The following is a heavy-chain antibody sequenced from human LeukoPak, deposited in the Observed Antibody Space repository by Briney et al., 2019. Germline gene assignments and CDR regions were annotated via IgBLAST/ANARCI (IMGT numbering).Heavy chain of an antibody. Sequence: SETLSLTCTVSGGSISSSSYYWGWIRPPPGKGLEWIGSIYYSGSTYYNPSLKSRVTISVDTSKNQFSLKLSSVTAADTAVYYCANLGKYCRGFSCYKWGQGTLVTVSS. V-gene: IGHV4-39*01. CDR1: GGSISSSSYY. CDR3: ANLGKYCRGFSCYK. D-gene: IGHD2-2*02. J-gene: IGHJ4*02. CDR2: IYYSGST.